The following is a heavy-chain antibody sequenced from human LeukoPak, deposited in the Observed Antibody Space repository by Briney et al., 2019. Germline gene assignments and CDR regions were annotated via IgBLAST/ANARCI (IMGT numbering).Heavy chain of an antibody. J-gene: IGHJ4*02. CDR3: ALQREFSGYALDY. CDR2: INSDGSST. Sequence: PGGSLRLSCAASGISFSTYWMHWVRQVPGKGPVWVGRINSDGSSTNYADSVKGRFTISRDNAKNTLFLQMSSLRGEETAVYYCALQREFSGYALDYWGQGTLVTVSS. D-gene: IGHD5-12*01. V-gene: IGHV3-74*01. CDR1: GISFSTYW.